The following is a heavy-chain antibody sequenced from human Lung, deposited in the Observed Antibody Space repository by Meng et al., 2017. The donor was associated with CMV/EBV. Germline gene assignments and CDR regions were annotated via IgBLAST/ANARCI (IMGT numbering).Heavy chain of an antibody. Sequence: AXAXVSCKASGYTFTSYGISWVRQAPGQGLEWMGWISAYNGNTNYAQKLQGRVTMTTDTSTSTAYMELRSLRSDDTAVYYCARDVMGPTDYWGQGTLVTVSS. CDR1: GYTFTSYG. J-gene: IGHJ4*02. CDR3: ARDVMGPTDY. CDR2: ISAYNGNT. D-gene: IGHD1-26*01. V-gene: IGHV1-18*01.